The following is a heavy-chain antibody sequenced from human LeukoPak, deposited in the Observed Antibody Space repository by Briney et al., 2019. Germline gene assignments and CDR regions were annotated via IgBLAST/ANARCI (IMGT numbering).Heavy chain of an antibody. CDR1: GYTFTSYY. CDR2: ISPSGGST. Sequence: ASVKVSCKASGYTFTSYYMHWVRQAPGQGLEWMGIISPSGGSTSYAQKFQGRVTMTRDTSTSTVYMELSSLRSEDTAVYYCAREGIFGEGLKIFDYWGQGTLVTVSS. D-gene: IGHD3-3*01. CDR3: AREGIFGEGLKIFDY. V-gene: IGHV1-46*01. J-gene: IGHJ4*02.